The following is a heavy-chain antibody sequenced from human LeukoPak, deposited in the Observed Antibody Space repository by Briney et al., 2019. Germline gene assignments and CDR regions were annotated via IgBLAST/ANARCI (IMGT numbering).Heavy chain of an antibody. Sequence: GGSLRLSCAASGFTVTTNYMTWVRQAPGKGLEWVSIIYSGGYTDYADSVKGRFTISRDNSKSTLYLQMNSLRVEDTAVYYCARGIAVADTGFFDYWGQGTLVTVSS. D-gene: IGHD6-19*01. CDR3: ARGIAVADTGFFDY. CDR1: GFTVTTNY. J-gene: IGHJ4*02. CDR2: IYSGGYT. V-gene: IGHV3-66*01.